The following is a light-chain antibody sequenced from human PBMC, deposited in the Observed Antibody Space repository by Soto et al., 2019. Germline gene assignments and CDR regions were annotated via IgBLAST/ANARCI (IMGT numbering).Light chain of an antibody. CDR2: DTS. Sequence: QSVVTQEPSLTVSPGGTVTLTCGSSTGAVTSGHWPYWFQQKPGQVPTPLIYDTSNKYSWTPARFSGSLLGGTPALVLSGAQPEDEAAYYCSLSYSGVRVFGGGTKLTVL. J-gene: IGLJ3*02. CDR1: TGAVTSGHW. V-gene: IGLV7-46*01. CDR3: SLSYSGVRV.